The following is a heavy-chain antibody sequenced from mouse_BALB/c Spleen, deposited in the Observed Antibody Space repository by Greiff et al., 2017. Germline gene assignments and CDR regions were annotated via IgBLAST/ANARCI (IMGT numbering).Heavy chain of an antibody. D-gene: IGHD1-2*01. CDR3: VHYGSWFAY. Sequence: VHLVESGAELMKPGASVKISCKATGYTFSSYWIEWVKQRPGHGLEWIGEILPGSGSTNYNEKFKGKATFTADTSSNTAYMQLSSLTSEDSAVYYCVHYGSWFAYWGQGTLVTVSA. V-gene: IGHV1-9*01. CDR1: GYTFSSYW. J-gene: IGHJ3*01. CDR2: ILPGSGST.